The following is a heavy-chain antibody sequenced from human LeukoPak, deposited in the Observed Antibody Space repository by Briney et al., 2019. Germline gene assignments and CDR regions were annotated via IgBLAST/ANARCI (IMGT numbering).Heavy chain of an antibody. CDR1: GFTFSSYA. CDR2: ISGSGGST. J-gene: IGHJ4*02. CDR3: AKSQNWWEPHPWTPLDY. Sequence: GGSLRLSCAASGFTFSSYAMSWVRQAPGKGLEWVSAISGSGGSTYYADSVKGRFTISRDNSKNTLYLQMNSLRAEDTAVYYCAKSQNWWEPHPWTPLDYWGQGTLVTVSS. D-gene: IGHD1-26*01. V-gene: IGHV3-23*01.